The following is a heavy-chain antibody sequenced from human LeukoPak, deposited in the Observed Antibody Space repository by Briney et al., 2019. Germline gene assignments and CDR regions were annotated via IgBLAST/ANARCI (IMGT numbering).Heavy chain of an antibody. CDR2: ISYTGTT. Sequence: SETLSLTCTVSSGSISSGDYYWRWIRQPPGKGLEWIGYISYTGTTYYNPSLRSRVTISEDTSKNLFSLKLNSVTAADTAVYYCARLGTAPFDYWGQGTLVTVSS. J-gene: IGHJ4*02. D-gene: IGHD2-21*02. CDR1: SGSISSGDYY. CDR3: ARLGTAPFDY. V-gene: IGHV4-30-4*08.